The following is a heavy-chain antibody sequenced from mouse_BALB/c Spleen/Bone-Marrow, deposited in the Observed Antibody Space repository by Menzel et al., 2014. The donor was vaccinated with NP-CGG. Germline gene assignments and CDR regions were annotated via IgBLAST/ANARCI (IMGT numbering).Heavy chain of an antibody. Sequence: EVQGVESGGGLVQPGGSRKLSCAASGFTFSSFGMHWVRQAPEKELEWVAYISSGSSTIYYADTVKGRFTISRDNPKNTLFLQMTSLRSEDTAMYYCARGRPIYYGNLYAMDYWGQGTSVTVSS. D-gene: IGHD2-1*01. CDR3: ARGRPIYYGNLYAMDY. CDR2: ISSGSSTI. CDR1: GFTFSSFG. V-gene: IGHV5-17*02. J-gene: IGHJ4*01.